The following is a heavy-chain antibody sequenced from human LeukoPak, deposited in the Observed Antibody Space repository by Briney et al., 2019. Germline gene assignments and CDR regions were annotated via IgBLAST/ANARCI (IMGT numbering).Heavy chain of an antibody. CDR3: ATLPDY. CDR1: DESIRSGYY. CDR2: GYHSGNT. Sequence: SETLSLTCAVSDESIRSGYYWGWIRQPPGKGLEWIGSGYHSGNTYYNPSLKSRVTISVDTSKNQFSLKLNSVTAADTAVYYCATLPDYWGQGTLVTVSS. V-gene: IGHV4-38-2*01. J-gene: IGHJ4*02.